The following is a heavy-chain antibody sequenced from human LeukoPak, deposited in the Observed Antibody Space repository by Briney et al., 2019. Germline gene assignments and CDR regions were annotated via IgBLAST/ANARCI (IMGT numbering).Heavy chain of an antibody. Sequence: GALRLSCAASGFTIGPYAMYWVRQGPGRGLEWVSVIKADGSGTFYADSVRGRFTTSRDNSKNSPYLQMNSLTSEDTALYYCATWAFYHNLDVWGQGTTVIVSS. CDR2: IKADGSGT. D-gene: IGHD2/OR15-2a*01. CDR1: GFTIGPYA. J-gene: IGHJ6*02. V-gene: IGHV3-43*02. CDR3: ATWAFYHNLDV.